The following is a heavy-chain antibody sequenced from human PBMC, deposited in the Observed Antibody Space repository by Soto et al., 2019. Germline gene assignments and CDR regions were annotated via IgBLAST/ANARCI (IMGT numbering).Heavy chain of an antibody. CDR3: ARVHGSGSPRGDYYYHGMDV. CDR1: GGSISSSNW. D-gene: IGHD3-10*01. CDR2: IYHSGST. Sequence: SETLSLTCAVSGGSISSSNWWSWVRQPPGKGLEWIGEIYHSGSTNYNPSLKSRVTISVDKSKNQFSLKLSSVTAVDTAVYYCARVHGSGSPRGDYYYHGMDVWGQGTTVTVSS. V-gene: IGHV4-4*02. J-gene: IGHJ6*02.